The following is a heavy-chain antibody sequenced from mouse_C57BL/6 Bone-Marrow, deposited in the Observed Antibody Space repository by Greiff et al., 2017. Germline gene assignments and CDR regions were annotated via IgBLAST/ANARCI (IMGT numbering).Heavy chain of an antibody. V-gene: IGHV5-4*01. CDR2: ISDGGSYN. J-gene: IGHJ2*01. Sequence: DVHLVESGGGLVKPGGSLKLSCAASGFTFSSYAMSWVRQTPEKRLEWVATISDGGSYNYYPDKVKGRFTISRDNAKNNLYLQMSHLKSEDTAMYYCARDRGQLRLNYFDYWGQGTTLTVSS. D-gene: IGHD3-2*02. CDR1: GFTFSSYA. CDR3: ARDRGQLRLNYFDY.